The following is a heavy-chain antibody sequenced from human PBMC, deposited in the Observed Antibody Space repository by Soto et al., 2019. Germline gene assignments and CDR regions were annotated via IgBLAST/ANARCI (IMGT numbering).Heavy chain of an antibody. Sequence: GESLKISCKGSGYSFTSYWIGWVRQMPGKGLEWMGIIYPGDSDTRYSPSFQGQVTISADKSISTAYLQWSSLKASDTAMYYCARQDCSGGSCYDYYYGMDVWGQGTTVTV. CDR1: GYSFTSYW. D-gene: IGHD2-15*01. CDR3: ARQDCSGGSCYDYYYGMDV. CDR2: IYPGDSDT. V-gene: IGHV5-51*01. J-gene: IGHJ6*02.